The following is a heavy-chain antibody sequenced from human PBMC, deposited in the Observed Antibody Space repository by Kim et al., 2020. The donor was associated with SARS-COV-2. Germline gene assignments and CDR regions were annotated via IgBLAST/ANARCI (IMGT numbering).Heavy chain of an antibody. V-gene: IGHV4-38-2*02. CDR1: GYSISSGYY. CDR2: IYHSGST. CDR3: AREPVVVVAAKGISWYGMDV. D-gene: IGHD2-15*01. J-gene: IGHJ6*02. Sequence: SETLSLTCTVSGYSISSGYYWGWIRQPPGKGLEWIGSIYHSGSTYYNPSLKSRVTISVDTSKNQFSLKLSSVTAADTAVYYCAREPVVVVAAKGISWYGMDVWGQGTTVTVSS.